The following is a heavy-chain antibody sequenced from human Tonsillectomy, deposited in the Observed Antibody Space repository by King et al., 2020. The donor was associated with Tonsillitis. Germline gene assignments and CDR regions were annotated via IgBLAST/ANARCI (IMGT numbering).Heavy chain of an antibody. D-gene: IGHD5-24*01. CDR1: GFTFGSFG. J-gene: IGHJ4*02. Sequence: VQLVQSGGGVVQPGRSLRLSCAAPGFTFGSFGMHWVRQAPGKGLEWVAVISYDGGNKYYADSVKGRFTISRDNSKNTLYLQLNSLRTEDTAVYYCAKDFAEMASIIPDNWGQGTLVTVSS. CDR3: AKDFAEMASIIPDN. CDR2: ISYDGGNK. V-gene: IGHV3-30*18.